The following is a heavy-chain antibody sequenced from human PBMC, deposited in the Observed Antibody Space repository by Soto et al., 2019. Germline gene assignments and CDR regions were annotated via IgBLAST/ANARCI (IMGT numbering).Heavy chain of an antibody. CDR2: IYYSGST. CDR1: GGSISSGGYY. D-gene: IGHD6-19*01. V-gene: IGHV4-31*03. Sequence: QVQLQESGPGLVKPSQTLSLTCTVSGGSISSGGYYWSWIRQHPGKGLEWIGYIYYSGSTYYNPSLTSRVTISVDTSKNQFSLKLSSVTAADTAVYYCAMYSSGWPNYFDYWGQGTLVTVSS. J-gene: IGHJ4*02. CDR3: AMYSSGWPNYFDY.